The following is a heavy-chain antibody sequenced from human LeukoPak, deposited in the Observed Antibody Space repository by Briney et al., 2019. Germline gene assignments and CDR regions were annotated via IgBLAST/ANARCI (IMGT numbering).Heavy chain of an antibody. CDR2: INHSGST. Sequence: PSETLSHTCAVYGGSFSGYYWSWIRQPPGKGLEWIGEINHSGSTNYNPSLKSRVTISVDTSKNQFSLKLSSVTAADTAVYFCARGPGIAAAGSLDSWGQGTLVTVSS. CDR1: GGSFSGYY. CDR3: ARGPGIAAAGSLDS. J-gene: IGHJ4*02. V-gene: IGHV4-34*01. D-gene: IGHD6-13*01.